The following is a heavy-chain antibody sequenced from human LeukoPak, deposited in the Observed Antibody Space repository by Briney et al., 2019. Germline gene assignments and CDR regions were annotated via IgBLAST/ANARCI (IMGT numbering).Heavy chain of an antibody. Sequence: GGSLRLSCAASGFTFSSYSMNWVRQAPGKGLEWVSYISSSSSTTYYADSVKGRFTISRDNSKNTLYLQMNSLRAEDTAVYYCAKDRTAARPNWFDPWGQGTLVTVSS. V-gene: IGHV3-48*01. CDR2: ISSSSSTT. CDR1: GFTFSSYS. D-gene: IGHD6-6*01. CDR3: AKDRTAARPNWFDP. J-gene: IGHJ5*02.